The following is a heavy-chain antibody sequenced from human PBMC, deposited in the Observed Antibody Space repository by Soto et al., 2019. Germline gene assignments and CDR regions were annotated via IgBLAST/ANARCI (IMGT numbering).Heavy chain of an antibody. Sequence: QLQESGPGLVKPSQTLSLTCTVSGGSINNNDYYWNWIRQTPGKGLEWIGYVYYSGSTYYIPSLESRLSMSIDKSKNQFSLRLNSVIDADAAIYYCARMSYYYDKWYFDLWGRGTLVAVSS. CDR3: ARMSYYYDKWYFDL. CDR1: GGSINNNDYY. CDR2: VYYSGST. D-gene: IGHD3-22*01. J-gene: IGHJ2*01. V-gene: IGHV4-30-4*01.